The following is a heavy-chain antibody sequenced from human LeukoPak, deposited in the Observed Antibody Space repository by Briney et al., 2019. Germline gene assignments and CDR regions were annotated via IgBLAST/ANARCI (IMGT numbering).Heavy chain of an antibody. J-gene: IGHJ4*02. Sequence: PGGSLRLSCAASGFTFSSYGMPWVRQAPGKGLEWVAVIWYDGSNKYYADSVKGRFTISRDNSKNTLYLQMNSLRAEDTAVYYCARDLGSYSSLDYWGQGTLVTVSS. V-gene: IGHV3-33*01. CDR2: IWYDGSNK. CDR3: ARDLGSYSSLDY. CDR1: GFTFSSYG. D-gene: IGHD1-26*01.